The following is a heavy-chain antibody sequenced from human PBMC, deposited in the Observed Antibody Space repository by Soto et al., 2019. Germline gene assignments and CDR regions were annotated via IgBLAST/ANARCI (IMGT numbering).Heavy chain of an antibody. V-gene: IGHV4-4*02. CDR1: GGSIGSSNW. CDR3: ARSPDSSGCYPRWYYYGMDV. CDR2: IYHSGST. Sequence: QVQLQESGPGLVKPSGTLSLTCAVSGGSIGSSNWWSWVRQPPGKGLEWIGEIYHSGSTNYNPSLKSRVTISVDKSKNQFSLKLSSVTVADTVVYYCARSPDSSGCYPRWYYYGMDVWGQGTMVTVSS. D-gene: IGHD3-22*01. J-gene: IGHJ6*02.